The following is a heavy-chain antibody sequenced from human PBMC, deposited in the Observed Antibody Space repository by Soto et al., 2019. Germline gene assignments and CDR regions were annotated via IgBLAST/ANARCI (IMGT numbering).Heavy chain of an antibody. Sequence: GGSLRLSCAASGFTFSSYSMNWVRQAPGKGLEWVSSISSSSSYIYYADSVKGRFTISRDNAKNSLYLQMNSLRAEDTAVYYCARDGAVAGWGGSWGQGTMVTVAS. CDR1: GFTFSSYS. CDR3: ARDGAVAGWGGS. V-gene: IGHV3-21*01. D-gene: IGHD6-19*01. CDR2: ISSSSSYI. J-gene: IGHJ3*01.